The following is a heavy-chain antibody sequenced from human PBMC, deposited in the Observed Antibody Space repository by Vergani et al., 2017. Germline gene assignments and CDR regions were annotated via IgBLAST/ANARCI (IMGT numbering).Heavy chain of an antibody. CDR2: ISGSGGST. D-gene: IGHD3-3*01. J-gene: IGHJ6*03. CDR1: GFTFSSYA. CDR3: ASFTIFGVVIRPYYMDV. Sequence: QLVQSGPEVKKPGTSVKVSCKASGFTFSSYAMSWVRQAPGKGLEWVSAISGSGGSTYYADSVKGRFTISRDNSKNTLYLQMNSLRAEDTAVYYCASFTIFGVVIRPYYMDVWGKGP. V-gene: IGHV3-23*04.